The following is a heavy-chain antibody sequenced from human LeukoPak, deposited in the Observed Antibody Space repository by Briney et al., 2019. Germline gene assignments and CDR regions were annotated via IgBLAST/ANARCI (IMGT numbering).Heavy chain of an antibody. Sequence: SQTLSLTCAISGDSVSSNSAAWNWIRQSPSRGLEWLGRTYYRSKWYNDYAASVKSRININPDTSKNQFSLKLSSVTAADTAVYYCARDSRGDNYPHPNPPDYWGQGTLVTVSS. CDR2: TYYRSKWYN. CDR1: GDSVSSNSAA. J-gene: IGHJ4*02. CDR3: ARDSRGDNYPHPNPPDY. V-gene: IGHV6-1*01. D-gene: IGHD4-11*01.